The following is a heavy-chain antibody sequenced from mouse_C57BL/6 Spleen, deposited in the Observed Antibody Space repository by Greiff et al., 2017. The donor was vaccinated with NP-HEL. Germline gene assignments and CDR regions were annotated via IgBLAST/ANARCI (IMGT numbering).Heavy chain of an antibody. J-gene: IGHJ3*01. CDR2: INPNNGGT. CDR1: GYTFTDYY. CDR3: ARWGGDGWFLY. Sequence: VQLQQSGPELVKPGASVKISCKASGYTFTDYYMNWVKQSHGKSLEWIGDINPNNGGTSYNQKFKGKATLTVDKSSSTAYMELRSLTSEDSAVYYCARWGGDGWFLYWGQGTLVTVSA. D-gene: IGHD2-3*01. V-gene: IGHV1-26*01.